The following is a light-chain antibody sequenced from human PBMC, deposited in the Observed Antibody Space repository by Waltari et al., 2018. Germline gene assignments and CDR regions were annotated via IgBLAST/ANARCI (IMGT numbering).Light chain of an antibody. J-gene: IGKJ1*01. CDR1: QDISSY. CDR3: QHRT. V-gene: IGKV3D-11*01. Sequence: EIVLTQSPATQALSPGERATLSCRASQDISSYLAWFQQKPGQPPRLLIYDASKRATGIPARFSGSGSGTDFTLTISSLEPEDLAVYYCQHRTFGQGTKV. CDR2: DAS.